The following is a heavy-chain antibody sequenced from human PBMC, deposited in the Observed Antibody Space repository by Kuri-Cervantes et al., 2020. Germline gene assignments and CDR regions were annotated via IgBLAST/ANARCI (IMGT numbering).Heavy chain of an antibody. CDR3: ARGGYCTNGVCYMRPRTNWFDP. J-gene: IGHJ5*02. Sequence: GESLKISCAASGFTFSEYSMNWVRQAPGKGLEWVSYISSGSSTKYYADSVKGRFTISRDDAKKSVYMEMNSLRAADTAVYYCARGGYCTNGVCYMRPRTNWFDPWGQGTLVTVSS. D-gene: IGHD2-8*01. V-gene: IGHV3-48*01. CDR1: GFTFSEYS. CDR2: ISSGSSTK.